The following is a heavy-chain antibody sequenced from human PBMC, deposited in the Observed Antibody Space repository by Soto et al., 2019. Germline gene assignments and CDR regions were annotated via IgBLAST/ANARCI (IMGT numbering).Heavy chain of an antibody. Sequence: PSETLSLTCTVSGDSISSYYWSWIRKPPGKGLEWIGYIYYSGCTNYNPALKSRVTISVDTSKNQFSLKLSSVTAAHTAGYYCSRDYYDILTDGVGMDVWGKGTTVTVSS. J-gene: IGHJ6*04. CDR3: SRDYYDILTDGVGMDV. CDR2: IYYSGCT. CDR1: GDSISSYY. D-gene: IGHD3-9*01. V-gene: IGHV4-59*01.